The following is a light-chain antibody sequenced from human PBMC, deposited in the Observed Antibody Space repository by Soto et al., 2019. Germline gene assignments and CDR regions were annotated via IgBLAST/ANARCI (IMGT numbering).Light chain of an antibody. CDR1: QNIRTY. V-gene: IGKV1-39*01. Sequence: DIQMTQSPSSLSASVGDRVTITCRASQNIRTYINWYQQKSGRAPNLLIFDASRLQSGVPSRFSGTGSGTDFTLTITSLQPEDFATYYCQQTSTTLWTFGQGTKVDI. CDR2: DAS. J-gene: IGKJ1*01. CDR3: QQTSTTLWT.